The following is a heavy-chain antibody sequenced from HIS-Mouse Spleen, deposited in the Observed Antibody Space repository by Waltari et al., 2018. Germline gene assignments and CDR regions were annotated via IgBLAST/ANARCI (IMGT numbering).Heavy chain of an antibody. V-gene: IGHV4-59*01. J-gene: IGHJ3*02. CDR1: GGSISSYY. Sequence: QVQLQESGPGLVKPSETLSLTCTVSGGSISSYYWSWIRQPPGKGLEWIGYIYYSGGTKANPSLKSRVTKSVDTSKNQFSLKLSSVTAADTAVYYCARAEGAACPFFYAFDIWGQGTMVTVSS. CDR2: IYYSGGT. D-gene: IGHD6-6*01. CDR3: ARAEGAACPFFYAFDI.